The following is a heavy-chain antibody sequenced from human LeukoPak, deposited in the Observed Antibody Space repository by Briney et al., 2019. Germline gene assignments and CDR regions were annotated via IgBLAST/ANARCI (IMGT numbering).Heavy chain of an antibody. CDR1: RFTFSDYY. J-gene: IGHJ4*02. CDR2: ISSSGSTI. CDR3: ARDYYDSSVLY. Sequence: PGGSLRLSCAASRFTFSDYYMSWIRQAPGKGLEWVSYISSSGSTIYYADSVKGRFTISRDSAKNSLYLQMNSLRAEDTAVYYCARDYYDSSVLYWGQGTLVTVSS. D-gene: IGHD3-22*01. V-gene: IGHV3-11*01.